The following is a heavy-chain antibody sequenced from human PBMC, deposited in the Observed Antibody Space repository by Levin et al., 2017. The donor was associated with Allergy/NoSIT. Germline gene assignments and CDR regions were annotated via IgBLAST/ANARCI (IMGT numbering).Heavy chain of an antibody. CDR2: VFHSRSGSS. CDR1: GYSITNDYY. J-gene: IGHJ3*01. D-gene: IGHD2-15*01. V-gene: IGHV4-38-2*01. Sequence: SETLSLTCAVSGYSITNDYYWGWVRQPPGKGLEWIGSVFHSRSGSSYYNPSLRSRATISVDTSKNQFSLKLSSVTAADTAVYYCVRVLPPALLVHAFDFWGQGTKVTVSA. CDR3: VRVLPPALLVHAFDF.